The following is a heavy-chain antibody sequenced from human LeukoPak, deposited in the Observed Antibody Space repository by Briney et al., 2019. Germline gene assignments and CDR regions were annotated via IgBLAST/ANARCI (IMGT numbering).Heavy chain of an antibody. V-gene: IGHV4-31*03. CDR3: ARGGYSSSSFDY. D-gene: IGHD6-6*01. Sequence: KPSETLSLTRTVSGGSISSGGYYWSWIRQHPGKGLEWIGYIYYSGSTYYNPSLKSRVTISVDTSKNQFSLKLSSVTAADTAVYYCARGGYSSSSFDYWGQGTLVTVSS. J-gene: IGHJ4*02. CDR1: GGSISSGGYY. CDR2: IYYSGST.